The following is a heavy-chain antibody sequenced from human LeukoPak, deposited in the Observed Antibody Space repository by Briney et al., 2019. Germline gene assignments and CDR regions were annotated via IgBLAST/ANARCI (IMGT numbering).Heavy chain of an antibody. CDR2: ISAYNGNT. D-gene: IGHD1-26*01. CDR3: ARVLSGSYGFDY. CDR1: AYTSTIYG. Sequence: GASVKVSCKPSAYTSTIYGISWERQAPGQGLEWMGWISAYNGNTNYAQKLQGRVTMTTDTSTSTDYMELRSLRSDDTAVYYCARVLSGSYGFDYWGQGSLVTDPS. J-gene: IGHJ4*02. V-gene: IGHV1-18*01.